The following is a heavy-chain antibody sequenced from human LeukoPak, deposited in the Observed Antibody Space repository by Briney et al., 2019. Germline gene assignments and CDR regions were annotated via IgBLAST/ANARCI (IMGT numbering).Heavy chain of an antibody. D-gene: IGHD3-22*01. CDR2: IYYSGST. CDR1: GGSISSSSYY. Sequence: SETLSLTCTVSGGSISSSSYYWGWIRQPPGKGLEWIGSIYYSGSTYYNPSLKSRVTISVDTSKNQFSLRLSSVTAADTAVYYCARHAYYSDSSGYYYDSSGYYYYFDYWGQGTLVTVSS. V-gene: IGHV4-39*01. CDR3: ARHAYYSDSSGYYYDSSGYYYYFDY. J-gene: IGHJ4*02.